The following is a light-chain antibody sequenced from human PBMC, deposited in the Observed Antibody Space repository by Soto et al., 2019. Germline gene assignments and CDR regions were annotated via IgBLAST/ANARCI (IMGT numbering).Light chain of an antibody. CDR2: GAP. Sequence: DIQMTQSPSSLSASVGDRVTITCRASQSISNYLNWYQQKPGKGPRLLIYGAPTLQIGVPPRFSGSGSGTDFTLTITSLQPEDFAIYSCQEGYSTLRTFGHGTTVEIK. V-gene: IGKV1-39*01. J-gene: IGKJ1*01. CDR3: QEGYSTLRT. CDR1: QSISNY.